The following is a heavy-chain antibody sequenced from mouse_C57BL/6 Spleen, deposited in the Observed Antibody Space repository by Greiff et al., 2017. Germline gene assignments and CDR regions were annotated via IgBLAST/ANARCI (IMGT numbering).Heavy chain of an antibody. V-gene: IGHV3-6*01. CDR3: AGDDQGWYFDV. CDR2: ISYDGSN. J-gene: IGHJ1*03. Sequence: EVQLQESGPGLVKPSQSLSLTCSVTGYSITSGYYWNWIRQFPGNKLEWMGYISYDGSNNYNPSLKNRISITRDTSKNQFFLKLNSVTTEDTATYYCAGDDQGWYFDVWGTGTTVTVSS. CDR1: GYSITSGYY.